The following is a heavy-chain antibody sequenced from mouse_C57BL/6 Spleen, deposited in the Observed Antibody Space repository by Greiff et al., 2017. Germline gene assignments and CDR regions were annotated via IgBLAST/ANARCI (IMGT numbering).Heavy chain of an antibody. D-gene: IGHD4-1*01. CDR3: ATGTMDY. CDR1: GFTFSDYG. J-gene: IGHJ4*01. CDR2: ISSGSSTI. Sequence: EVKLVESGGGLVKPGGSLKLSCAASGFTFSDYGMHWVRQAPEKGLEWVAYISSGSSTIYYADTVKGRFTISRDNAKNTLFLQMTSRRSEDTAMYYCATGTMDYWGQGTSVTVSS. V-gene: IGHV5-17*01.